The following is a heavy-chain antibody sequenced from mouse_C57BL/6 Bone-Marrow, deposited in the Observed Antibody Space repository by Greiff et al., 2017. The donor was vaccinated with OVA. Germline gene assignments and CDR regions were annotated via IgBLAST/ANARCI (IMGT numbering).Heavy chain of an antibody. CDR2: IYPGDGDT. D-gene: IGHD2-10*01. V-gene: IGHV1-82*01. CDR3: ARAYYGAY. J-gene: IGHJ3*01. CDR1: GYAFSSSW. Sequence: LVKPGASVKISCKASGYAFSSSWMNWVKQRPGKGLEWIGRIYPGDGDTNYNGKFKGKATLTADKSSSTAYMQLSSLTSEDSAVYFCARAYYGAYWGQGTLVTVSA.